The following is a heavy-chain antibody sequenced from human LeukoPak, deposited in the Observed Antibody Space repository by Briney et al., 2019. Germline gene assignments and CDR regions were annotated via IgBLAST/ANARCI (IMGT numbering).Heavy chain of an antibody. J-gene: IGHJ4*02. D-gene: IGHD5-18*01. V-gene: IGHV5-51*01. CDR3: ARVIDRGYSYGYYY. CDR1: GYSFTTYW. CDR2: IYPGDSDT. Sequence: GESLKISCKASGYSFTTYWIGWVRQMPGKGLELMGSIYPGDSDTRYSPSFQGQVVISADKSISSPYLQWSSLKASDSAMYYCARVIDRGYSYGYYYWGQGTLVTVSS.